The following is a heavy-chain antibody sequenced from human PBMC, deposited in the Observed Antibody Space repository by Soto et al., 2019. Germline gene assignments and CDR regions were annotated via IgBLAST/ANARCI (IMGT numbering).Heavy chain of an antibody. V-gene: IGHV3-30*03. D-gene: IGHD6-19*01. Sequence: QVQLVESGGGVVQPGRSLRLSCAASGFTFSSYGMHWVRQAPGKGLEWVAVISYDGSNKYYADSVKGRFTISRDNSKNTLYPQMNSLRAEDTAVYYCARNPLAVAGTYFDYWGQGTLVTVSS. CDR3: ARNPLAVAGTYFDY. CDR1: GFTFSSYG. CDR2: ISYDGSNK. J-gene: IGHJ4*02.